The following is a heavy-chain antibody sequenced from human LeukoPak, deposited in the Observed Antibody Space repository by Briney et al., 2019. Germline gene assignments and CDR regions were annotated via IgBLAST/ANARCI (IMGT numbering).Heavy chain of an antibody. CDR1: GGSISCYY. D-gene: IGHD3-22*01. CDR2: IYYSGST. V-gene: IGHV4-59*01. Sequence: SETLSLTCTVSGGSISCYYWSWIRQPPGKGLEWIGYIYYSGSTNYNPSLKSRVTISVDTSKNQFSLKLSSVTAADTAVYYCAREGSGYYHYFDYWGQGTLVTVSS. J-gene: IGHJ4*02. CDR3: AREGSGYYHYFDY.